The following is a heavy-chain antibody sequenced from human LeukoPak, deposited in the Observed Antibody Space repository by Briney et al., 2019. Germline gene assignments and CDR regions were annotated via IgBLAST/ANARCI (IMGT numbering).Heavy chain of an antibody. V-gene: IGHV1-46*01. CDR3: ARDLIVGGWAFDI. CDR1: GYTFTSYY. CDR2: INPSGGST. J-gene: IGHJ3*02. D-gene: IGHD1-26*01. Sequence: ASVKVSCKASGYTFTSYYMHWLRQAPGQGLEWMGIINPSGGSTSYAQKFQGRVTMTRDTSTSTVYMELSSLRSEDTAVYYCARDLIVGGWAFDIWGQGTMVTVSS.